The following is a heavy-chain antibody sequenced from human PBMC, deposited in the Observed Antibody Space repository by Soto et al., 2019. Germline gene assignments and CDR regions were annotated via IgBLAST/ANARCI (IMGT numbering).Heavy chain of an antibody. V-gene: IGHV4-39*01. CDR3: ARHGITGSYYDAFDI. J-gene: IGHJ3*02. CDR1: GPARISRRCH. CDR2: IKYSGTT. Sequence: SEILSRTCSVSGPARISRRCHRGWISQPPRNWIASIASIKYSGTTFYNPSLKSRVTLSVDTSKNQFALKLSSVTAAETAVYYCARHGITGSYYDAFDIWGQGTMVTVSS. D-gene: IGHD1-26*01.